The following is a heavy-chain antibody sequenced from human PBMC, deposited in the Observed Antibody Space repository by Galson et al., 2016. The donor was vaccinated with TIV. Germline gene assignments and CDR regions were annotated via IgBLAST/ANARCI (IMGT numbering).Heavy chain of an antibody. D-gene: IGHD4-17*01. Sequence: SLRLSCAASGFTFSSYEMNWVRQAPGKGLEWASAISVSGGRTYYADSVKGRFTISRDNSKNTLYLQMDRLRAEDTAVYYCARGGGYGDVYFDFWGQGSLVTVSS. J-gene: IGHJ4*02. V-gene: IGHV3-23*01. CDR3: ARGGGYGDVYFDF. CDR1: GFTFSSYE. CDR2: ISVSGGRT.